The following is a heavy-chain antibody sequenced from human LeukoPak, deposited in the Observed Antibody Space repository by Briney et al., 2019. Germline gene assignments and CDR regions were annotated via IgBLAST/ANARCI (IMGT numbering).Heavy chain of an antibody. Sequence: GGSLRLSCAASGFTFSSYGMHWVRQAPRRGREWVTFIRYDGSNGYYADSVKGRFTISRDNSKNTLYLQMNSLRPEDMAVYYCAKVLSPKYFFDFWGQGTLVTVSS. V-gene: IGHV3-30*02. J-gene: IGHJ4*02. D-gene: IGHD2/OR15-2a*01. CDR2: IRYDGSNG. CDR1: GFTFSSYG. CDR3: AKVLSPKYFFDF.